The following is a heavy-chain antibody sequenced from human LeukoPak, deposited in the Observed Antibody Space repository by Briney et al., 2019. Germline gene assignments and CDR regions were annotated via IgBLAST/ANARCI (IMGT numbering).Heavy chain of an antibody. CDR2: INHSGST. Sequence: SETLPLTCAVYGGSFSGYYWSWIHQPPGKGLEWIGEINHSGSTNYNPSLKSRVTISVDTSKNQFSLKLSSVTAADTAVYYCARLPYYYDSSGYYGGHYFDYWGQGSLVTVSS. V-gene: IGHV4-34*01. D-gene: IGHD3-22*01. CDR3: ARLPYYYDSSGYYGGHYFDY. CDR1: GGSFSGYY. J-gene: IGHJ4*02.